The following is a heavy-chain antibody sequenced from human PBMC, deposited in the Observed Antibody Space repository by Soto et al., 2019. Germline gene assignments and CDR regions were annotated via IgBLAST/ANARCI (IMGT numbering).Heavy chain of an antibody. D-gene: IGHD6-13*01. V-gene: IGHV1-18*01. J-gene: IGHJ3*02. Sequence: VQLVQSGVEVKKPGASVKVSCKASGYTFTSHGISWVRQAPGQGLEWMGWINTYNGNTNYAQKVQGRVTMTTETSTSTAYMELRSLRSDDTAVYYCARDLLYSTRSTVRFDIWVQGTMLTVSS. CDR3: ARDLLYSTRSTVRFDI. CDR1: GYTFTSHG. CDR2: INTYNGNT.